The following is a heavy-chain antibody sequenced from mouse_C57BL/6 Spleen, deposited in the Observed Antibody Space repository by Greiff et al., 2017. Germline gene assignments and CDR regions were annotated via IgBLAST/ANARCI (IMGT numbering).Heavy chain of an antibody. CDR1: GYTFTSYG. J-gene: IGHJ1*03. CDR2: IYPRSGNT. Sequence: QVHVKQSGAELARPGASVKLSCKASGYTFTSYGISWVKQRTGQGLEWIGEIYPRSGNTYYNEKFKGKATLTADKSSSTAYMELRSLTSEDSAVYFCAREDYGSSYRYFDVWGTGTTVTVSS. CDR3: AREDYGSSYRYFDV. V-gene: IGHV1-81*01. D-gene: IGHD1-1*01.